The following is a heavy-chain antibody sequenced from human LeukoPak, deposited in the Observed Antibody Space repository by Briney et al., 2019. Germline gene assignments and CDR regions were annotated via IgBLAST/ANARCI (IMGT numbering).Heavy chain of an antibody. CDR1: GGTFSSYA. CDR3: ASNPGYSSYDAFDI. D-gene: IGHD6-13*01. V-gene: IGHV1-69*13. Sequence: SVKVSCKASGGTFSSYAISWVRQAPGQGLEWMGGIIPIFGTAIYAQKFQGRVTITADESTSTAYMELSSLRSEDTAVYYCASNPGYSSYDAFDIWGQGTMVTVSS. J-gene: IGHJ3*02. CDR2: IIPIFGTA.